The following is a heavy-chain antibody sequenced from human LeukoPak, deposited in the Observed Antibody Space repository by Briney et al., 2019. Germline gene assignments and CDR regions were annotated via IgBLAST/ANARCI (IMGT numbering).Heavy chain of an antibody. D-gene: IGHD2-15*01. Sequence: EASVTLSLNCAGGTFSIYAISWVRQPPGQGLEWMGGIIPIFGTANYAQKFQGRVTITADESTSTAYMELSSLRSEDTAVYYCARSAVVVAATQDYYYGMDVWGQGTTVTVSS. CDR2: IIPIFGTA. CDR3: ARSAVVVAATQDYYYGMDV. CDR1: GGTFSIYA. J-gene: IGHJ6*02. V-gene: IGHV1-69*13.